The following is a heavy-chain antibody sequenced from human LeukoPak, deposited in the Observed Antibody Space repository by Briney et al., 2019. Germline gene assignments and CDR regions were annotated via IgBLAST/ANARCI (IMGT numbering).Heavy chain of an antibody. CDR3: ARAPSYCGGDCSVYFDY. CDR2: IYYSGNS. J-gene: IGHJ4*02. V-gene: IGHV4-59*01. Sequence: SETLSLTCTVSGGSISGYYWSWLRQPPGKGLGWVGYIYYSGNSNYNPSLKSRVTISVDTSKNQFSLRLTSVTAADTAVYYCARAPSYCGGDCSVYFDYWGQGTLVTVSS. CDR1: GGSISGYY. D-gene: IGHD2-21*02.